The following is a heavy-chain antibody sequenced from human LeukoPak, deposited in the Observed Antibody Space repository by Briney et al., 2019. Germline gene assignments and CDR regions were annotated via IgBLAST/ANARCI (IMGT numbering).Heavy chain of an antibody. CDR1: GFTFSSYA. D-gene: IGHD3-10*01. CDR2: ISYDGSNK. V-gene: IGHV3-30*04. CDR3: ARDRGLNAGLYYYYGMDV. J-gene: IGHJ6*02. Sequence: PGRSLRLSCAASGFTFSSYAMHWVRQAPGKGLEWVAVISYDGSNKYYADSVKGRFTISRDNSKNTLYLQMNSLRAEDTAVYYCARDRGLNAGLYYYYGMDVWGQGTTVTVSS.